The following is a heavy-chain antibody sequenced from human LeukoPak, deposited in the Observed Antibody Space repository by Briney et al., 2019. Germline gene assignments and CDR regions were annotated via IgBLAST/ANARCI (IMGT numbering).Heavy chain of an antibody. V-gene: IGHV3-48*03. D-gene: IGHD4-17*01. CDR3: ARDATTELGTVYMDV. J-gene: IGHJ6*03. CDR2: ISTSGSSI. CDR1: GFTFSTYE. Sequence: GGSLRLSCAASGFTFSTYEINWVRQAPGKGLEWLSHISTSGSSIHYADSVKGRFTISRDNAKDSLYLQMNSLRVEDTAVYYCARDATTELGTVYMDVWGKGTTVTISS.